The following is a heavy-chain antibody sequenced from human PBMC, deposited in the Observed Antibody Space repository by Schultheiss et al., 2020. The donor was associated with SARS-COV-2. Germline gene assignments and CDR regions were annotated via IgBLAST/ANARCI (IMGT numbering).Heavy chain of an antibody. CDR3: ARGYCSGGSCAMDNWFDP. Sequence: GESLKISCAASGFTFSSYAMHWVRQAPGKGLEWVAVISYDGSNKYYADSVKGRFTISRDNSKNTLYLQMNSLRAEDTAVYYCARGYCSGGSCAMDNWFDPWGQGTLVTVSS. V-gene: IGHV3-30-3*01. CDR2: ISYDGSNK. CDR1: GFTFSSYA. J-gene: IGHJ5*02. D-gene: IGHD2-15*01.